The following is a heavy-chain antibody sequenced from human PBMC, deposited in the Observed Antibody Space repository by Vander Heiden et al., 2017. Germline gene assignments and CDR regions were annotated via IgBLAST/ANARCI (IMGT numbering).Heavy chain of an antibody. J-gene: IGHJ4*02. D-gene: IGHD3-22*01. CDR3: ARGDSSGYSAN. V-gene: IGHV4-59*01. CDR2: IYYSGST. Sequence: QLQLQESAPGLVKPSETLSLPSTVSGGSISSYYWSWIRQPPGKGLEWIGYIYYSGSTNYNPSLKSRVTISVDTSKNQFSLKLSSVTAADTAVYYCARGDSSGYSANWGQGTLVTVSS. CDR1: GGSISSYY.